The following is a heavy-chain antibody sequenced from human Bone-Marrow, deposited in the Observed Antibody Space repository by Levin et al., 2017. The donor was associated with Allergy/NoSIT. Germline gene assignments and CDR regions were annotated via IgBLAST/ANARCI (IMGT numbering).Heavy chain of an antibody. D-gene: IGHD6-19*01. V-gene: IGHV1-46*03. CDR2: INPSGGST. CDR1: EFPFSSHYY. CDR3: ASPNADAGYSSGWHDAFEI. J-gene: IGHJ3*02. Sequence: GESLKISCKASEFPFSSHYYIHWVRQAPGQGPEWMGFINPSGGSTSYAQEFQGRVTMTRDTSTRTVSMELSSLRSEDTAVYYCASPNADAGYSSGWHDAFEIWGQGTMVTVSS.